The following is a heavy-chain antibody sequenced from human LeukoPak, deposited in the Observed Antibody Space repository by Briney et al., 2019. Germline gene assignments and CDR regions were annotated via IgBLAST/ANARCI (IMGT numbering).Heavy chain of an antibody. CDR3: AKDASNSGWFFDF. D-gene: IGHD3-10*01. J-gene: IGHJ2*01. Sequence: GGSLRLSCAASGFNLGDYAMHWVRQPPGKGLEWVSGINWNSGNIAYADSVKGQFTISRDNAKNFLYLQTDSLRTEDTAFYYCAKDASNSGWFFDFWGRGTLVTVSS. CDR2: INWNSGNI. CDR1: GFNLGDYA. V-gene: IGHV3-9*01.